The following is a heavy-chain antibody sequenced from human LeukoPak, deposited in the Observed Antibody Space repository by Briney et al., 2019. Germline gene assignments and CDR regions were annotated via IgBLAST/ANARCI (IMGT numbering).Heavy chain of an antibody. Sequence: ASVKVSCKASGGTFSSYAISWVRQAPGQGLEWMGGIIPIFGTANYAQKFQGRVTITADESTSTAYMELSSLRSEDTAVYYCNLEEGSSSWTGLDYWGQGTLVTVFS. V-gene: IGHV1-69*01. CDR2: IIPIFGTA. J-gene: IGHJ4*02. CDR1: GGTFSSYA. CDR3: NLEEGSSSWTGLDY. D-gene: IGHD6-13*01.